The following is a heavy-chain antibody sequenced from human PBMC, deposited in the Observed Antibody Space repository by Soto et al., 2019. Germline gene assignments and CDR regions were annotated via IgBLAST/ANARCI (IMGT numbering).Heavy chain of an antibody. CDR2: ISAYNGNT. CDR1: GHTFSSYG. Sequence: QVQLVQSGAEVVKPGASVRVSCKTSGHTFSSYGFTWVRQAPGLGPEWLGWISAYNGNTNYAQKFQGRVTVTTDTRKNTAYMLLRSLRADATALYYCARALYCSGGSWYFDHWGQGTLVTVSS. D-gene: IGHD2-15*01. J-gene: IGHJ4*02. CDR3: ARALYCSGGSWYFDH. V-gene: IGHV1-18*01.